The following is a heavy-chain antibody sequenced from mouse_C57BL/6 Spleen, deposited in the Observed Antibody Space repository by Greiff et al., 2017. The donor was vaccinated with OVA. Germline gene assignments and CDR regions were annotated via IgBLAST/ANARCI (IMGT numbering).Heavy chain of an antibody. D-gene: IGHD2-1*01. CDR3: TPLYGNYVAMDY. CDR1: GFTFSDAW. J-gene: IGHJ4*01. V-gene: IGHV6-6*01. Sequence: EVKVEESGGGLVQPGGSMKLSCAASGFTFSDAWMDWVRQSPEKGLEWVAEIRNKANNHATYYAESVKGRFTISRDDSKSSVYLQMNSLRAEDTGIYYCTPLYGNYVAMDYWGQGTSVTVSS. CDR2: IRNKANNHAT.